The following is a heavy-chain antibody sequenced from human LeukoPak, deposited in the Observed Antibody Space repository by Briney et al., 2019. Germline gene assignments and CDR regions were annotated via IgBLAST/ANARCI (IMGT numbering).Heavy chain of an antibody. CDR1: GFTFDEYA. Sequence: PGGSLRLSCAASGFTFDEYAIHWVRQAPGKGLEWVSLISGDGGRTFYRDSVKGRFTISRDNSKNSLYQQMNSLRTEDTALYYCAKDLTSVYDAFNIWGQGTMVTVSS. CDR3: AKDLTSVYDAFNI. J-gene: IGHJ3*02. D-gene: IGHD3-16*01. CDR2: ISGDGGRT. V-gene: IGHV3-43*02.